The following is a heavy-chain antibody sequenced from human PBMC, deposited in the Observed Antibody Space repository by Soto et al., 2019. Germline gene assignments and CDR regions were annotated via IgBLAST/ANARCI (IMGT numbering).Heavy chain of an antibody. D-gene: IGHD4-17*01. CDR1: GFTVDDYA. J-gene: IGHJ4*02. CDR2: ISSNSDTI. CDR3: AKDMKWGGMTTIHYFDS. Sequence: EVQLVESGGGLVQPGRSLRLSCAASGFTVDDYAMHWVRQAPGKGLEWVSGISSNSDTIDYADSVKGRFTISRDNAKNSLFLQMNSLRPEHTALYYCAKDMKWGGMTTIHYFDSWGQGTLVTVSS. V-gene: IGHV3-9*01.